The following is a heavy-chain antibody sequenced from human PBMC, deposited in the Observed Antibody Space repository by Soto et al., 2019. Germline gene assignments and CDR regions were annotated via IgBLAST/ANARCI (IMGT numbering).Heavy chain of an antibody. D-gene: IGHD1-26*01. Sequence: QEQLVESGGGVVQPGNSLTLSCAASGFTFDNCAMHWVRQAPGRGLEWVAIIWFDGSQRYYADSVKGRFSISRDNSKNIVFLQLNSLRVDETPVYYCAGDFPDRFGATAHWFGPRGQGTLVTVS. CDR2: IWFDGSQR. CDR3: AGDFPDRFGATAHWFGP. V-gene: IGHV3-33*01. CDR1: GFTFDNCA. J-gene: IGHJ5*02.